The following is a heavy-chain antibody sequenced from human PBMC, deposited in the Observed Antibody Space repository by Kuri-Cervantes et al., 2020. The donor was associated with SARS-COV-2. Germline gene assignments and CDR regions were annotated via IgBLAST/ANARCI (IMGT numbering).Heavy chain of an antibody. CDR1: GFTFSNAW. D-gene: IGHD1-20*01. V-gene: IGHV3-15*01. CDR3: TTDSITGPIMDV. CDR2: IKSKTDGGTT. J-gene: IGHJ6*03. Sequence: GESLKISCAASGFTFSNAWMSWVRQAPGKGLEWVGRIKSKTDGGTTDYAAPVKGRFTISRDDSKNTLYLQMNSLKTVDTAVYYCTTDSITGPIMDVWGKGTAVTVSS.